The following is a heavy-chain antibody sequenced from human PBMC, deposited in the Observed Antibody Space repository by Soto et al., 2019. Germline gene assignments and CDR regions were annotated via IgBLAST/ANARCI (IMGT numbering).Heavy chain of an antibody. CDR1: GGSISSYY. J-gene: IGHJ4*02. Sequence: QVQLQESGPGLVKPSETLSLTCTVSGGSISSYYWSWIRQPPGKGLEWIGYIYYSGSTNYNPSLTSRFTLSVDTSKNQFSLKLSSVTAADTAVYYCARGRDGYNCDYWGQGTLVTVSS. CDR3: ARGRDGYNCDY. V-gene: IGHV4-59*08. CDR2: IYYSGST. D-gene: IGHD5-12*01.